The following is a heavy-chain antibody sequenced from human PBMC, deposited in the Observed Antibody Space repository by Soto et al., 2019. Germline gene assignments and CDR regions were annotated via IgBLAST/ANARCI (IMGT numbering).Heavy chain of an antibody. CDR1: GYIFNNHA. CDR3: ARDQSGIGYYVDWFDP. V-gene: IGHV1-3*01. D-gene: IGHD3-10*02. J-gene: IGHJ5*02. CDR2: INAGNGNT. Sequence: GASVKVSCKASGYIFNNHAMHWVRQAPGQRLEWMGWINAGNGNTYYSQNFKDRVTFTRDTIATTVFMELTSLTSEDTAVYYCARDQSGIGYYVDWFDPWGQGTLVTVSS.